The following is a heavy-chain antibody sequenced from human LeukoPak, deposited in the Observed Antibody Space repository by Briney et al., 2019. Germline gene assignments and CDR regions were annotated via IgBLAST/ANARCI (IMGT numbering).Heavy chain of an antibody. Sequence: PGGSLRLSCAASGFTFSTYGMHWVRQAPGKGLEWVAVISYDGSNKYYTDSVKGRFTISRDNSKNMLYLQINSLRAEDTAVYYCARDYYLSIAAADDGMDVWGQGTTVTVSS. CDR3: ARDYYLSIAAADDGMDV. V-gene: IGHV3-30*03. CDR2: ISYDGSNK. J-gene: IGHJ6*02. CDR1: GFTFSTYG. D-gene: IGHD6-13*01.